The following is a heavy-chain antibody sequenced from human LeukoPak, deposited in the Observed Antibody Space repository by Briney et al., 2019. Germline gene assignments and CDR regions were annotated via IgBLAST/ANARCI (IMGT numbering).Heavy chain of an antibody. D-gene: IGHD3-10*01. CDR3: ARVGINYYGSGSYFDY. J-gene: IGHJ4*02. CDR1: GFTFSSYS. CDR2: ISGSSRYI. V-gene: IGHV3-21*01. Sequence: PGGSLRLSCAASGFTFSSYSVNWVRQAPGKGPEWVSSISGSSRYIYYAGSVKGRFTISRDNAKNSMYLQMNSLRAEDTAVYYCARVGINYYGSGSYFDYWGQGTLVTVSS.